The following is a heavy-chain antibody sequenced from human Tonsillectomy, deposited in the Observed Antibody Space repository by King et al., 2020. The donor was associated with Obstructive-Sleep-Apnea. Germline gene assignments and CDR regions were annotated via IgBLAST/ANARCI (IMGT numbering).Heavy chain of an antibody. Sequence: RLQLQESGPGLVKPSETLSLTCTVSGDSVSSSTYYWGWIRQPPGKGLEWIGSIYYSGSTYYNPSLKSRVTLSIDTSKNQFSLKLTSVTAAATAVYYCARDQGGSYFYYYYGMDVWGQGTTVTVSS. V-gene: IGHV4-39*06. CDR1: GDSVSSSTYY. J-gene: IGHJ6*02. CDR3: ARDQGGSYFYYYYGMDV. D-gene: IGHD1-26*01. CDR2: IYYSGST.